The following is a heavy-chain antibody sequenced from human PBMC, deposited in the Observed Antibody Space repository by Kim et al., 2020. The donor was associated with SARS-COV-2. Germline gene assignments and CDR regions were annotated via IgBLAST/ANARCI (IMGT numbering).Heavy chain of an antibody. CDR3: ASPNHLLRDYYYYGMDV. V-gene: IGHV4-39*01. Sequence: SETLSLTCTVSGGSISSSSYYWGWIRQPLGKGLEWIGSIYYSGSTYYNPSLKSRVTISVDTSKNQFSLKLSSVTAADTAVYYCASPNHLLRDYYYYGMDVWGQGTTVTVSS. D-gene: IGHD3-16*01. CDR1: GGSISSSSYY. J-gene: IGHJ6*02. CDR2: IYYSGST.